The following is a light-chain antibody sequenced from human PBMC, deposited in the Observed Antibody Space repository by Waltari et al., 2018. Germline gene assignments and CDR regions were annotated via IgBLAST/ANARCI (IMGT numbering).Light chain of an antibody. CDR1: QSLVHSDGNTY. J-gene: IGKJ4*01. V-gene: IGKV2-30*02. CDR3: MQGTHWPLT. CDR2: NVS. Sequence: DVAMTQSPLSLPVTLGQPASISCKSSQSLVHSDGNTYLAWFQQRPGQSPRRLIYNVSNRESGVPDRFSASGSGTDFTLKISRVEAEDVGVYYCMQGTHWPLTFGGGTKVEIK.